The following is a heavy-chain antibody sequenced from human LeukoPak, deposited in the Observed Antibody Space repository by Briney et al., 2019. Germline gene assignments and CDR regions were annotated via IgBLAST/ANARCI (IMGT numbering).Heavy chain of an antibody. CDR1: GYSFIRYH. Sequence: ASVKVSCKASGYSFIRYHIHWVRQAPGQGLEWMGVLKLYDGSISHAQKFQGRVTMTSDTSTSTVNMELSSLRSEDTAVYFCARDGGSFSYNMDVRGQGTTVTVSS. J-gene: IGHJ6*02. D-gene: IGHD1-26*01. CDR3: ARDGGSFSYNMDV. V-gene: IGHV1-46*01. CDR2: LKLYDGSI.